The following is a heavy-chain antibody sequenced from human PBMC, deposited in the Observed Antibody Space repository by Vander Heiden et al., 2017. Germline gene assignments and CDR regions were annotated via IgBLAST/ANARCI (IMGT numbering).Heavy chain of an antibody. D-gene: IGHD1-20*01. CDR3: ARGDNWNLFDL. Sequence: EVPLVASGGGLIQPGGSLSLPCAASGFAVNSTYMSWVRQTPVKGLEWVSLLYSGGKTFYTDSVKGRFTISRDSSRNTLYLQLSSLRAEDTAVYYCARGDNWNLFDLWGQGTPVTVSS. CDR1: GFAVNSTY. CDR2: LYSGGKT. J-gene: IGHJ5*02. V-gene: IGHV3-53*01.